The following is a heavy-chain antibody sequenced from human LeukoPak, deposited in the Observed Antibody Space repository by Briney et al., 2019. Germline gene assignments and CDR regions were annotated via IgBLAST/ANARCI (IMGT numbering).Heavy chain of an antibody. CDR1: GFTFISYA. J-gene: IGHJ4*02. Sequence: GRSLRLSCAASGFTFISYAMHWVRQAPGKGLEWVAVISYDGSNKYYADSVKGRFTISRDNSKNTLYLQMNSLRAEDTAVYYCASEGGGSSWSSYYFDYWGQGTLVTVSS. D-gene: IGHD6-13*01. CDR3: ASEGGGSSWSSYYFDY. V-gene: IGHV3-30*04. CDR2: ISYDGSNK.